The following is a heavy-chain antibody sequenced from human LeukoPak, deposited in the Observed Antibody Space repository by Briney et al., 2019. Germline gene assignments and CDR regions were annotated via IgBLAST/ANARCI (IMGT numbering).Heavy chain of an antibody. CDR2: IKQDGSEK. J-gene: IGHJ4*02. CDR3: ARATLDN. V-gene: IGHV3-7*01. CDR1: GFTFSDYW. Sequence: GGSLRLSCAASGFTFSDYWMSWVRQAPGKGLEWVAHIKQDGSEKYYVDSVKARFTISRDNSKNTVYLQMNSLRVEDTAVYYCARATLDNWGQGTLVTVSS.